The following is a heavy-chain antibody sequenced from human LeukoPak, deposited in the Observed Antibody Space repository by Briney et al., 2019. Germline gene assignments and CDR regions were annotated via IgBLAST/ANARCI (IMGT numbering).Heavy chain of an antibody. Sequence: GGSPRLPCAASGFTFSSYWMTWVRQGPGKGMEWVANIKTDGSLIYYVDSVKGRFTISRDNAKNSLYLQMNSLRAEDTAVYYCAKWELYSGFYYIDYWGQGTLATVSS. V-gene: IGHV3-7*01. CDR3: AKWELYSGFYYIDY. J-gene: IGHJ4*02. CDR2: IKTDGSLI. CDR1: GFTFSSYW. D-gene: IGHD1-26*01.